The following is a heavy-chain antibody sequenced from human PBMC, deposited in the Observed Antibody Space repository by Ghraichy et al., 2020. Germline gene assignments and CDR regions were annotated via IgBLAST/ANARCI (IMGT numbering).Heavy chain of an antibody. CDR2: MSHDGGYK. CDR3: AKESDGFDI. CDR1: GLTFSNYI. V-gene: IGHV3-30*18. Sequence: GESLNISCAASGLTFSNYIMNWVRQAPGRGLEWVAVMSHDGGYKHYADSVKGRFTISRDNSRNTLYLQMNSLRGDYTALYYCAKESDGFDIWGQGTMVTVSS. J-gene: IGHJ3*02.